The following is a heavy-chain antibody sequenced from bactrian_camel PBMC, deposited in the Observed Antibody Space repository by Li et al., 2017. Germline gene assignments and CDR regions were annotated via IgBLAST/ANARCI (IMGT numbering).Heavy chain of an antibody. J-gene: IGHJ4*01. D-gene: IGHD4*01. Sequence: QVQLVESGGGSVQAGGSLRLSCAGATHSRYFMGWFRQAPGKEREGVAAIHAGSQTTLYADSVKGRFTISRDNAKNTLYLQMNSLKTEDSGMYYCAADPRRISCSEGHVGDVTSYRHWAQGTQVTVS. CDR3: AADPRRISCSEGHVGDVTSYRH. V-gene: IGHV3S1*01. CDR1: ATHSRYF. CDR2: IHAGSQTT.